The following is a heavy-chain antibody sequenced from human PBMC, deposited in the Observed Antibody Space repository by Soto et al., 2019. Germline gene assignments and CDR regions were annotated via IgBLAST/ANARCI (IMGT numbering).Heavy chain of an antibody. CDR3: ARASIVYGSGSYDRRWFDP. D-gene: IGHD3-10*01. V-gene: IGHV4-34*01. J-gene: IGHJ5*02. CDR1: GGSFSGDY. CDR2: VNHSGST. Sequence: PSETLSLTCAVYGGSFSGDYWSWIRQPPGKGLEWIGEVNHSGSTNYNPSLKSRVTISVDTSKNQFSLKLSSVTAADTAVYYCARASIVYGSGSYDRRWFDPWGQGTLVTVSS.